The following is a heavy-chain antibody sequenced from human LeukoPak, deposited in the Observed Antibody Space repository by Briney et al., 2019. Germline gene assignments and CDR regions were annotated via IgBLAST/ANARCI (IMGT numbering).Heavy chain of an antibody. CDR1: GFTFSSYC. CDR2: INNDGSGT. CDR3: VRGGESTWS. D-gene: IGHD2-15*01. V-gene: IGHV3-74*01. J-gene: IGHJ5*02. Sequence: GGSLRLSCAASGFTFSSYCMHWVRQAPGKGPVWVSRINNDGSGTTYADSVKGRFTISRDDAKNTLYLQMNSLRAEDTAVYYCVRGGESTWSWGQGTLVTVSS.